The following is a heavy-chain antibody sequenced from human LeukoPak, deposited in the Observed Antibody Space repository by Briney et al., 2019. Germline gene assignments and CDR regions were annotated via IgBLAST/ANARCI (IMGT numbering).Heavy chain of an antibody. CDR2: INPNSGGT. CDR3: ARAYSGSYYEGY. CDR1: GYTFTGYY. V-gene: IGHV1-2*02. Sequence: ASVKVSCKASGYTFTGYYMHWVRQAPGQGLEWMGWINPNSGGTNYAQKFQGRVTMTRDTSISTAYMELSRLRSDDTAVYYCARAYSGSYYEGYWGQGTLVTVSS. J-gene: IGHJ4*02. D-gene: IGHD1-26*01.